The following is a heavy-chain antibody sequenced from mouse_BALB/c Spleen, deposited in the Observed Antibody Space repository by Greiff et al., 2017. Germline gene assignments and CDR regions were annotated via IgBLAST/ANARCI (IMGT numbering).Heavy chain of an antibody. CDR3: ARSNYASWDY. D-gene: IGHD1-1*01. CDR1: GFTFSSYT. J-gene: IGHJ4*01. V-gene: IGHV5-9*03. CDR2: ISSGGGNT. Sequence: DVMLVESGGGLVKPGGSLKLSCAASGFTFSSYTMSWVRQTPEKRLEWVATISSGGGNTYYPDSVKGRFTISRDNAKNNLYLQMSSLRSEDTALYYCARSNYASWDYWGQGTSVTVSS.